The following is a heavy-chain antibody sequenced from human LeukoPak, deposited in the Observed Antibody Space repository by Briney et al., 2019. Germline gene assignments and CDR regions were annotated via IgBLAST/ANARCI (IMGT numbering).Heavy chain of an antibody. D-gene: IGHD1-26*01. CDR1: GFTFSSCS. V-gene: IGHV3-48*01. CDR2: IGVSSDDI. CDR3: AGDGVGANPGDAFDI. J-gene: IGHJ3*02. Sequence: GGSLRLSCAAYGFTFSSCSMNWVRQAPGKALEWVSYIGVSSDDIYYADSVKGRFTISRDNVKNLLYLQMNSLTAEDTAVYYCAGDGVGANPGDAFDIWGQGTMVTVSS.